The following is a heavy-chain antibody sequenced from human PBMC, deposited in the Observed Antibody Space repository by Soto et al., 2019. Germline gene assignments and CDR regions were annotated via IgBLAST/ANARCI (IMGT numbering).Heavy chain of an antibody. V-gene: IGHV4-30-2*01. D-gene: IGHD3-22*01. CDR1: GGSISSGGYS. CDR3: ATSYDSSGYYGD. Sequence: QLQLQESGSGLVKPSQTLSLTCAVSGGSISSGGYSWSWIRQPPGKGLEWIGYIYHSGSTYYNPSLKSRVHLSVDRSKNQFSLKLSSVTAADTAVYYCATSYDSSGYYGDWGQGTLVTVSS. J-gene: IGHJ4*02. CDR2: IYHSGST.